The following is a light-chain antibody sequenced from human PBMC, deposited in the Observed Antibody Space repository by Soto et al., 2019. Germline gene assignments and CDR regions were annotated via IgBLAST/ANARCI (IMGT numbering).Light chain of an antibody. V-gene: IGKV3-20*01. Sequence: EIVLTQSPGTLSLSPGERATLSCRASQSVSSSSLAWYQQKPGQAPRLLIYGASNRATGIPDRFSGSGSGTDFSLTISRLEPEDFAVYYCQHYGSSPPYTFGQGTKLEIK. CDR3: QHYGSSPPYT. CDR1: QSVSSSS. CDR2: GAS. J-gene: IGKJ2*01.